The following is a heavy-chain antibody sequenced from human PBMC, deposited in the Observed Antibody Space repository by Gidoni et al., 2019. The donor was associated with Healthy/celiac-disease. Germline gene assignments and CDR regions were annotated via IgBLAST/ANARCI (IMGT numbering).Heavy chain of an antibody. J-gene: IGHJ4*02. CDR3: ARDCTNGVCYRKAFDY. CDR1: GFTFSSYW. D-gene: IGHD2-8*01. V-gene: IGHV3-7*01. CDR2: IKQDGSEK. Sequence: EVQLVESGGGLVQPGGSLRLSCAASGFTFSSYWMSWVRQAPGKGLEWVANIKQDGSEKYYVDSVNGRFTISRDNAKNSLYLQMNSLRAEDTAVYYCARDCTNGVCYRKAFDYWGQGTLVTVSS.